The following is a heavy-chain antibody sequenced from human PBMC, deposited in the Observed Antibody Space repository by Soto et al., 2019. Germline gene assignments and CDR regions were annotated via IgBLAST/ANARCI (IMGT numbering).Heavy chain of an antibody. Sequence: ASVKVSCKASGGTFSSYTISWVRQAPGQGLEWMGRIIPILGIANYAQKFQGRVTITADKSTSTAYMELSSLRSEDTAVYYCARDPARLEVAAMDYFDYWGQGTLVTVSS. V-gene: IGHV1-69*04. CDR2: IIPILGIA. D-gene: IGHD2-15*01. J-gene: IGHJ4*02. CDR1: GGTFSSYT. CDR3: ARDPARLEVAAMDYFDY.